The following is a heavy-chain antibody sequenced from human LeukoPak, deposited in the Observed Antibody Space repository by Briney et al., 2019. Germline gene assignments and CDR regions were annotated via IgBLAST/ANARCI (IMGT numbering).Heavy chain of an antibody. Sequence: SETLSLTCTVFGGSINNYYWSWIRQPPGKGLEWIGYIYYSGSTNNNPSLRSRVTISVDTSKNQFSLKLSSVTAADTAVYYCARRVAGTGFDYWGQGTLVTVSS. CDR3: ARRVAGTGFDY. J-gene: IGHJ4*02. D-gene: IGHD3-10*01. V-gene: IGHV4-59*08. CDR2: IYYSGST. CDR1: GGSINNYY.